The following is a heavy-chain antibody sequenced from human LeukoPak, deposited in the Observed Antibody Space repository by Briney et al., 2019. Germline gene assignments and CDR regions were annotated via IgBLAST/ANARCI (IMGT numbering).Heavy chain of an antibody. Sequence: PGESLKISCKGSGYSFTNYWIGWVRQMPGKGLEWMGIISPDGSDTRYSPSFQGQVTISADKSITTAYLQWSGLKASDTAMYYCARLTSSWSFDYWGQGTLVTVSS. CDR2: ISPDGSDT. CDR3: ARLTSSWSFDY. CDR1: GYSFTNYW. J-gene: IGHJ4*02. V-gene: IGHV5-51*01. D-gene: IGHD6-13*01.